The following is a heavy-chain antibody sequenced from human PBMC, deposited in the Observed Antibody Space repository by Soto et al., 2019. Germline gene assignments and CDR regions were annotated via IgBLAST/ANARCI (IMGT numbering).Heavy chain of an antibody. J-gene: IGHJ6*02. D-gene: IGHD2-21*01. CDR2: IYYSGST. CDR3: AASCVGCGGFNYYGMDV. V-gene: IGHV4-31*03. Sequence: QVQLQESGPGLVKPSQTLSLTCTVSGGSISSGGYYWSWIRQHPGKGLEWIGYIYYSGSTYYNPSLKSRVTISVDPCKNQFSLKLRSVTAADTAVYYCAASCVGCGGFNYYGMDVWGQGTTVTVSS. CDR1: GGSISSGGYY.